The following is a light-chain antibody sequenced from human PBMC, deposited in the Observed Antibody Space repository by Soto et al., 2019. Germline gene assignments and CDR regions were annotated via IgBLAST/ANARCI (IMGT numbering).Light chain of an antibody. CDR1: SSDVGGYNY. Sequence: QSALTQPPSASGPPGQSVTISCTGTSSDVGGYNYVSWYQQHPGKAPKLMIYEVSKRPSGVPDRFSGSKSGNTASLTVSGLQAEDEAYYYCSSYAGSNNSLYVFGTGTKLTVL. J-gene: IGLJ1*01. CDR3: SSYAGSNNSLYV. CDR2: EVS. V-gene: IGLV2-8*01.